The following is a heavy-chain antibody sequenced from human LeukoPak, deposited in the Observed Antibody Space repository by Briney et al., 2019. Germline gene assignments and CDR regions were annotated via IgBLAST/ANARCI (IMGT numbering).Heavy chain of an antibody. CDR2: IRSKAYGGTT. J-gene: IGHJ6*02. Sequence: GRSLRLSCTASGFTFGDYAMSWVRQAPGKGLEWVGFIRSKAYGGTTEYAASVKGRFTISRDDSKSIAYLQMNSLKTEDTAVYYCTRWDSGSYATGGYYYGMDVWGQGTTVTVSS. V-gene: IGHV3-49*04. D-gene: IGHD3-10*01. CDR3: TRWDSGSYATGGYYYGMDV. CDR1: GFTFGDYA.